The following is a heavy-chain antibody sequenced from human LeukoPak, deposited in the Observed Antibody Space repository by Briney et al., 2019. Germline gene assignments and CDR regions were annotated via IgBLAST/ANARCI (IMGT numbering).Heavy chain of an antibody. J-gene: IGHJ3*02. V-gene: IGHV1-8*03. CDR3: ARGPPSDAFDI. CDR1: GYTFTSYD. Sequence: ASVKVSCKASGYTFTSYDINWVRQATGQGSEWMGWMNPNSGNKGYAQKLQGRVTITRNTSISTAYMELSSLRSEDTAVYYCARGPPSDAFDIWGQGTMVTVSS. CDR2: MNPNSGNK.